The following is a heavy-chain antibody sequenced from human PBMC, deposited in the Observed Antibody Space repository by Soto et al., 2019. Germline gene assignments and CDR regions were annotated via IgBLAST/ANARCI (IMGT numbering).Heavy chain of an antibody. J-gene: IGHJ5*02. CDR2: INAGNGDT. CDR1: GYSFTSYS. CDR3: ARGYYESSGSGPIDP. V-gene: IGHV1-3*01. Sequence: ASVKVSCKASGYSFTSYSTHWVRQAPGQRLEYMGWINAGNGDTKYSQKFQGRVTITRDTSARTAYMELSSLRSEDTAVYYCARGYYESSGSGPIDPWGQGTLVTVSS. D-gene: IGHD3-22*01.